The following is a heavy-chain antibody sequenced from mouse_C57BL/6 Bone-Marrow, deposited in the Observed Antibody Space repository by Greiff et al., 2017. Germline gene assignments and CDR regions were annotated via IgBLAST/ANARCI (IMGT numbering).Heavy chain of an antibody. Sequence: EVQLVESGGGLVQPGGSLKLSCAASGFTFSDYGMAWVRQAPRKGPEWVAFISNLAYSIYYADTVTGRFTISRENAKNTLYLEMSSLRSEDTAMYYCARDLFAYWGQGTLVTVSA. J-gene: IGHJ3*01. V-gene: IGHV5-15*01. CDR2: ISNLAYSI. CDR3: ARDLFAY. CDR1: GFTFSDYG.